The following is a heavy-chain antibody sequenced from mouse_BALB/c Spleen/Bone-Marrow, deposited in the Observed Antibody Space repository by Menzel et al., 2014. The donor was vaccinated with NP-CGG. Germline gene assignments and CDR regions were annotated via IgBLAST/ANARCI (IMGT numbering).Heavy chain of an antibody. CDR2: INPGSGGT. V-gene: IGHV1-54*03. Sequence: VKLVESGAKLVRPGTSVKVSCKASGYAFTNYLIEWVKQRPGQGLEWIGVINPGSGGTNYNEKFKGKATLTADKSSSTAYMQLSSLTSDDSAVYFCARRELGEFDYWGQGTTLTVSS. CDR3: ARRELGEFDY. CDR1: GYAFTNYL. J-gene: IGHJ2*01. D-gene: IGHD4-1*01.